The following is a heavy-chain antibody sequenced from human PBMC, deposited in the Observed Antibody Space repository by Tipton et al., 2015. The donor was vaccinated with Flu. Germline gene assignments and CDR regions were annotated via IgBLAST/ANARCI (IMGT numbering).Heavy chain of an antibody. CDR2: IHRGGNT. Sequence: TLSLTCTVSGGSITTRNFFWGWFRQPPGKGLEWIANIHRGGNTYYNPSLRSRVTMSIDGSKNQFSLKLSSVTASDTAVYYRARRDYSNYVSEPKNWFDSWGLGTLVTVSS. CDR1: GGSITTRNFF. J-gene: IGHJ5*01. D-gene: IGHD4-11*01. CDR3: ARRDYSNYVSEPKNWFDS. V-gene: IGHV4-39*07.